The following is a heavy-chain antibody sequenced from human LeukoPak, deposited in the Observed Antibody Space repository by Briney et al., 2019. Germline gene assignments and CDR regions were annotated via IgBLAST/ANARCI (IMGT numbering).Heavy chain of an antibody. CDR3: ARDRGVAATFDY. CDR2: ISSSSSYI. J-gene: IGHJ4*02. Sequence: GGSLRLSRAASGFTFSSYSMNWVRQAPGKGLEWVSSISSSSSYIYYADSVKGRFTISRDNAKNSLYLQMNSLRAEDTAVYYCARDRGVAATFDYWGQGTLVTVSS. CDR1: GFTFSSYS. V-gene: IGHV3-21*01. D-gene: IGHD2-15*01.